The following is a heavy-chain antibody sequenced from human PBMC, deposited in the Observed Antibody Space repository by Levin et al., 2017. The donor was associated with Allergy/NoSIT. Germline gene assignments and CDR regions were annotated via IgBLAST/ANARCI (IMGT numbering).Heavy chain of an antibody. V-gene: IGHV3-66*01. CDR3: ARERSALRFLEWEGWFDP. CDR1: GFTVSSNY. CDR2: IYSGGST. Sequence: SCAASGFTVSSNYMSWVRQAPGKGLEWVSVIYSGGSTYYADSVKGRFTISRDNSKNTLYLQMNSLRAEDTAVYYCARERSALRFLEWEGWFDPWGQGTLVTVSS. J-gene: IGHJ5*02. D-gene: IGHD3-3*01.